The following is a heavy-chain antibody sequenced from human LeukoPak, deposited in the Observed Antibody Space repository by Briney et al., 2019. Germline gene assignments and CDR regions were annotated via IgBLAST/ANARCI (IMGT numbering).Heavy chain of an antibody. CDR1: GGTFSSYA. D-gene: IGHD3-10*01. CDR2: IIPILGIA. CDR3: ARESMVRGVNYFDY. V-gene: IGHV1-69*04. J-gene: IGHJ4*02. Sequence: SVKVSCKASGGTFSSYAISWVRQAPGQGLEWMGRIIPILGIANYAQKFQGRVTIPADKSTSTAYMELGSLRSEDTAVYYCARESMVRGVNYFDYWGQGTLVTVYS.